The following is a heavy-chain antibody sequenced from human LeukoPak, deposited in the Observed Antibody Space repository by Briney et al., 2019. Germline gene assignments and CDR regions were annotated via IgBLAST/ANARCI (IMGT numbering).Heavy chain of an antibody. CDR1: GFTFSSYS. Sequence: HPGGSLRLSCAASGFTFSSYSMSWVRQAPGKGLEWVSAISGSGGSTYYADSVKGRFTISRDNSKNTLYLQMNSLRAEDTAVYYCAKDYDDILTGGYYFDYWGQGTLVTVSS. CDR2: ISGSGGST. D-gene: IGHD3-9*01. J-gene: IGHJ4*02. CDR3: AKDYDDILTGGYYFDY. V-gene: IGHV3-23*01.